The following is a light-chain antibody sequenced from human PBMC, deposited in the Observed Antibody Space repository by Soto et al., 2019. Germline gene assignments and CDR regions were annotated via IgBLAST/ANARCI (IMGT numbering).Light chain of an antibody. J-gene: IGKJ1*01. CDR3: QQRSNWPVT. CDR1: QSVSSY. Sequence: EIVLTQSPGTLSLSPGERATLSCRASQSVSSYLAWYQQKPGQAPRLLIYDASTRATGISARFSGSGSGTDFTLTISSQEPEDCAVYYGQQRSNWPVTFGQGTKVEVK. CDR2: DAS. V-gene: IGKV3-11*01.